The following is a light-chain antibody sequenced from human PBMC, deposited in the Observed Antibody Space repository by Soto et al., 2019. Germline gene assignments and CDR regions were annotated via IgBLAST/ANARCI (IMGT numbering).Light chain of an antibody. CDR1: SSDVGGYNY. CDR2: DVS. J-gene: IGLJ2*01. Sequence: QSVLTQPASVSGSPGQSLTISCTGTSSDVGGYNYVSWYQQHPGKAPKLVIFDVSNRPSGVSNRFSGSKSGNTASLTISGLQAEDEADYYCSSYTSSSTVVFGGGTKVTVL. V-gene: IGLV2-14*01. CDR3: SSYTSSSTVV.